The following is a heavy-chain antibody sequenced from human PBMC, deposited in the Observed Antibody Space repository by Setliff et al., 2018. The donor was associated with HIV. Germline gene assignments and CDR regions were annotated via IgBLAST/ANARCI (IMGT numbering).Heavy chain of an antibody. CDR3: ARVSCSSWYSIPLYYYYSMDV. Sequence: ETLSLTCAVYGGSFSDNYWSWIRQSPGKGLEWIGEINHSGRTKYSPSLRSRVTISVDTSKNQFSLKLSSVTAADTAVYYCARVSCSSWYSIPLYYYYSMDVWGKGTTVTVSS. CDR1: GGSFSDNY. J-gene: IGHJ6*03. CDR2: INHSGRT. D-gene: IGHD6-13*01. V-gene: IGHV4-34*01.